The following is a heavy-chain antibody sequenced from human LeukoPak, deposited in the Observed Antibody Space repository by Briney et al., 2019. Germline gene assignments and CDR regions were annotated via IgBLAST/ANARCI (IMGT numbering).Heavy chain of an antibody. CDR2: INSNGGNT. CDR3: AREVYGMDV. CDR1: GFSFSTYP. J-gene: IGHJ6*02. V-gene: IGHV3-64*01. Sequence: GGSLRLSSAASGFSFSTYPMHWVRRAPGKGLEFVSSINSNGGNTYYANSVKGRFTISRDNSKNTLYLQMGSLRAEDMAIYYCAREVYGMDVWGRGTTVTVSS.